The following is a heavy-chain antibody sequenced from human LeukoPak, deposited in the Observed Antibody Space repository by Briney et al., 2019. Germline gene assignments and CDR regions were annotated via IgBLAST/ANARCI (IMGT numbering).Heavy chain of an antibody. CDR1: GYTFTSNY. Sequence: ASVKVSCKAFGYTFTSNYMHWVRQARGHRPEWMGVISPSGGSTTYAQKFQGRVTLTRDMSTSTDYLELSSLRSEDTAVYYCARDNSVRNEAWWFNPWGQGTLVTVSS. CDR3: ARDNSVRNEAWWFNP. CDR2: ISPSGGST. V-gene: IGHV1-46*01. D-gene: IGHD3-10*01. J-gene: IGHJ5*02.